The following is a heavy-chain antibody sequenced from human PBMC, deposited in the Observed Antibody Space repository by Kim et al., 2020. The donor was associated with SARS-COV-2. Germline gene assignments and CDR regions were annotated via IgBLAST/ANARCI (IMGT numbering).Heavy chain of an antibody. CDR1: GYTFTSYG. V-gene: IGHV1-18*01. J-gene: IGHJ6*02. Sequence: ASVKVSCKASGYTFTSYGISWVRQAPGQGLEWMGWISAYNGNTNYAQKLQGRVTMTTDTSTSTAYMELRSLRSDDTAVYYCARDFSLSISRPETYYDILTGSDDTPDYGMDVWGQGTTVTVSS. CDR3: ARDFSLSISRPETYYDILTGSDDTPDYGMDV. CDR2: ISAYNGNT. D-gene: IGHD3-9*01.